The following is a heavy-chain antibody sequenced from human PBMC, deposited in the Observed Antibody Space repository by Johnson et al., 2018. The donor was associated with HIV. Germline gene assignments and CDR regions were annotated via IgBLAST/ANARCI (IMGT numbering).Heavy chain of an antibody. J-gene: IGHJ3*02. D-gene: IGHD1-26*01. CDR3: ARDQTNSGSDSTYAFDI. CDR1: GFTVSSNY. CDR2: ISSSGSTI. V-gene: IGHV3-48*01. Sequence: VQLVESGGGLVQPGGSLRLSCAASGFTVSSNYMSWVRQAPGKGLEWVSYISSSGSTIYYADSVKGRFTISRDNSKNTLYLQMNSLRAEDTAVYYCARDQTNSGSDSTYAFDIWGQGTMVTVSS.